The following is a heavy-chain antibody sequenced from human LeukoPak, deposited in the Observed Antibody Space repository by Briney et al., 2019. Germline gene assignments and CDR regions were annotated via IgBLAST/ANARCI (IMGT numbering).Heavy chain of an antibody. Sequence: SQTLSLTCTVSGGSISSGGYYWSWIRQHPGKGLEWIGYIYYSGSTYYNPSLKSRVTISVDTSKNQFSLKLSSVTAADTAVYYRARELVLRQDFGRAFDIWGQGTMVTVSS. CDR1: GGSISSGGYY. CDR2: IYYSGST. V-gene: IGHV4-31*03. CDR3: ARELVLRQDFGRAFDI. D-gene: IGHD3-3*01. J-gene: IGHJ3*02.